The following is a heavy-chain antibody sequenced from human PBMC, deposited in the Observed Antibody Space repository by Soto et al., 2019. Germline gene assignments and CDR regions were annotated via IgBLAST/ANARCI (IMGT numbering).Heavy chain of an antibody. CDR3: ARARSGHTYGSAGVDP. D-gene: IGHD4-17*01. CDR2: IIPIFATA. Sequence: QVQLVQSGAEVKKPGSSVKVSCQTSGGSFSTYAFSWVRQAPGQGLEWVGGIIPIFATANYAQKFQGRVTITADESTSTAYVELTRLRSDDTAIYYCARARSGHTYGSAGVDPWGQGTLVTVSS. V-gene: IGHV1-69*01. J-gene: IGHJ5*02. CDR1: GGSFSTYA.